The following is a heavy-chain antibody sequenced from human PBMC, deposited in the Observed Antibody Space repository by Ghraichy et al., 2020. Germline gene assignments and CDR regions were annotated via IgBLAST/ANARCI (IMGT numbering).Heavy chain of an antibody. Sequence: GGSLRLSCAASGFIFGDYWMSWVRQAPGKGLEWVANIKPDGSEKYYVDSVKGRFTISRDNAGNSLYLQIHSLRAEDTAMFYCARERTWSFDKWGQGTLVTVSS. J-gene: IGHJ4*02. V-gene: IGHV3-7*03. CDR2: IKPDGSEK. CDR1: GFIFGDYW. CDR3: ARERTWSFDK. D-gene: IGHD1-1*01.